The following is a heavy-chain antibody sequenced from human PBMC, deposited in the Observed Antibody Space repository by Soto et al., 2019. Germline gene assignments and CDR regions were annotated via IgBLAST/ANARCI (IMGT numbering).Heavy chain of an antibody. J-gene: IGHJ4*02. CDR3: ASRGYPDY. CDR2: INHSGST. V-gene: IGHV4-34*01. D-gene: IGHD3-22*01. CDR1: HGSFSGYC. Sequence: SETLSVTCAVDHGSFSGYCWSWIRQSPGTGLEWIGEINHSGSTNYNPSLKSRVTVSADTSKNQFSLKLSSVTAADTAVYYCASRGYPDYWGQGTLVTVSS.